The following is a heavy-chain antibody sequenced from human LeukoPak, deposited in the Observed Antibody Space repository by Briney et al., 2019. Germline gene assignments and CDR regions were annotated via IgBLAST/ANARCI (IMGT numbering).Heavy chain of an antibody. CDR1: GFTFSSYA. V-gene: IGHV3-30-3*01. J-gene: IGHJ4*02. Sequence: PGGSLRLSCAASGFTFSSYAMHWVRQAPGKGLEWVAVISYDGSNKYYADSVKGRFIISRDNSKNTLYLQMNSLRAEDTAVYYCARDLGYDSSGYYSSPPDYWGQGTLVTVSS. CDR2: ISYDGSNK. CDR3: ARDLGYDSSGYYSSPPDY. D-gene: IGHD3-22*01.